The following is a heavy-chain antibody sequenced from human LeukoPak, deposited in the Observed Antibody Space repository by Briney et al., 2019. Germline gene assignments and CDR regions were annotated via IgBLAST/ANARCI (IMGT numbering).Heavy chain of an antibody. D-gene: IGHD6-19*01. V-gene: IGHV3-30*03. J-gene: IGHJ6*02. CDR2: ISQDGNSK. Sequence: GGSLRLSCVSYGFNFWNHGMHWGRQAPGHGLYWLGVISQDGNSKYYGDSVKGRFTISRDNSRNTLYLQMNSLRGEDTAVYYCARDKQWLVYGLDVWGQGTTVTVSS. CDR3: ARDKQWLVYGLDV. CDR1: GFNFWNHG.